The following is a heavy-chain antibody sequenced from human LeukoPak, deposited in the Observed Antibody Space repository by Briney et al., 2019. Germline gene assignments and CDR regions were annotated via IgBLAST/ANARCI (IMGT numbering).Heavy chain of an antibody. CDR2: ISTSSSYI. Sequence: GGSLRLSCAASGFTFSSYSMNWVRQAPGKGLEWVSSISTSSSYIYYADSVKGRFTISRDNAKNSLNLQMNSLRVEDTAVYYCARDRDWNSGFDYWGQGTLVTVSS. CDR1: GFTFSSYS. V-gene: IGHV3-21*01. D-gene: IGHD1-7*01. CDR3: ARDRDWNSGFDY. J-gene: IGHJ4*02.